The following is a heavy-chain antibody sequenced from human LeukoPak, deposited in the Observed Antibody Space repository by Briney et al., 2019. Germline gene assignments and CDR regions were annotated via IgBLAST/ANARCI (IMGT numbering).Heavy chain of an antibody. CDR2: IYYSGST. V-gene: IGHV4-59*01. J-gene: IGHJ4*02. CDR1: GGSISSYY. CDR3: ARAASYGGDSFDY. D-gene: IGHD4-23*01. Sequence: SETLSLTCTVSGGSISSYYWSWIRQPPGKGLEWIGYIYYSGSTNYNPSLKSRVTISVDTSKNHFSLKLSSVTAADTAVYYCARAASYGGDSFDYWGQGTLVTVSS.